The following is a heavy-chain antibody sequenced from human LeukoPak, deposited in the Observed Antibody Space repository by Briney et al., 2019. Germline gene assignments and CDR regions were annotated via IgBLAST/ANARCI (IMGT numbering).Heavy chain of an antibody. J-gene: IGHJ4*02. CDR1: GGSISSNNW. D-gene: IGHD6-6*01. Sequence: ASETLSLTCAVSGGSISSNNWWNWLRQPPGQGLEWIGEIYHSGTSNYNPSLKSRVTISVDKSKNQFSLELISVTAADTAVYYCARDVGSSSIIGDSWGQGTLVTVSS. CDR2: IYHSGTS. CDR3: ARDVGSSSIIGDS. V-gene: IGHV4-4*02.